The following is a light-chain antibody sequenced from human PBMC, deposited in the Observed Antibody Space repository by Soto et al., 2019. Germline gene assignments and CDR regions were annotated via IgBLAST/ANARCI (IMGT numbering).Light chain of an antibody. V-gene: IGLV2-11*01. CDR1: SSDVGGYNY. Sequence: QSVLTQPRSVSGSPGQSVTISCTGTSSDVGGYNYVSWYQQHPGKAPKLMIYDVSKRPSGVPDRFSGSKSGNTASLTISGLQAEYEAYYFCCSYTGSYSYYVFGTGTKVTVL. J-gene: IGLJ1*01. CDR2: DVS. CDR3: CSYTGSYSYYV.